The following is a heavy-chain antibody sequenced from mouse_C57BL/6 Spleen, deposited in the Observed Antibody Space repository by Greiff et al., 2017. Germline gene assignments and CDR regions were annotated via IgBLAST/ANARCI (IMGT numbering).Heavy chain of an antibody. V-gene: IGHV5-17*01. CDR1: GFTFSDYG. D-gene: IGHD2-1*01. Sequence: EVMLVESGGGLVKPGGSLILSCAASGFTFSDYGMHWVRQALEKGLGWVAYISSGSSTIYYADTVKGRFTISRGKTKNTLFLQKASLRSEDTAMYYCARPYGNYGAWLADWGKGTLVTVSA. J-gene: IGHJ3*01. CDR2: ISSGSSTI. CDR3: ARPYGNYGAWLAD.